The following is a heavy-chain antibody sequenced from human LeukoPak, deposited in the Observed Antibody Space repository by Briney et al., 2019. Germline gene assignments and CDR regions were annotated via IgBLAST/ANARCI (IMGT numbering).Heavy chain of an antibody. V-gene: IGHV3-23*01. CDR1: GFTFSSYA. CDR2: ISGSGDST. CDR3: AADDWSQWFDP. J-gene: IGHJ5*02. Sequence: GGSLRLSCAFSGFTFSSYAMSWVRQAPGKGLEWVSAISGSGDSTYYADSVKGRFTISRDNSKNTLYLQMNSLRAEDTAVYYCAADDWSQWFDPWGQGTLVTVSS. D-gene: IGHD3-9*01.